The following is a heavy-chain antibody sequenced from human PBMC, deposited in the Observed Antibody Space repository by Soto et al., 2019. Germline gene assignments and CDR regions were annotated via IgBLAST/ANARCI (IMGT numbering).Heavy chain of an antibody. CDR3: ARILEITMIRGP. D-gene: IGHD3-10*01. V-gene: IGHV2-26*01. Sequence: KESGPVLVKPTETLTLTCTVSGFALNDARMGVSWIRQPPGKALEWLAHIFSNDAKFYNPALKSRLTISKDTSKSQVVLTMTDMDPVDTATYYCARILEITMIRGPWGQGTLVTVSS. CDR2: IFSNDAK. CDR1: GFALNDARMG. J-gene: IGHJ5*02.